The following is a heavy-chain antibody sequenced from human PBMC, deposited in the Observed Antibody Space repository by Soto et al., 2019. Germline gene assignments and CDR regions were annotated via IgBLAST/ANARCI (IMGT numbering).Heavy chain of an antibody. V-gene: IGHV4-4*07. CDR1: ASSISSYY. Sequence: SVTLSRTCTVSASSISSYYWSCIRQPAGQGLEWIGRIYTSGSTNYNPSLKSRVTMSVDTSKNQFSLKLSSVTAADTAVYYCARDDQYSSSSYYYGMDVWGQGTTVTVSS. CDR2: IYTSGST. D-gene: IGHD6-6*01. CDR3: ARDDQYSSSSYYYGMDV. J-gene: IGHJ6*02.